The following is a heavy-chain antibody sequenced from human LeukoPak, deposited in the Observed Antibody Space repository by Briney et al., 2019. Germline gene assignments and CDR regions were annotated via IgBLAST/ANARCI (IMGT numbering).Heavy chain of an antibody. CDR3: AKGSSSSRPYYFDY. V-gene: IGHV3-23*01. CDR2: ITGGGDDT. D-gene: IGHD6-6*01. CDR1: RFTFSKYA. J-gene: IGHJ4*02. Sequence: GGSLRLSCVVSRFTFSKYAMSWGRQAPGGGRGWISAITGGGDDTYYAASVKGRFTISRDNSRNSLYLQMNSMRVEATAVYYCAKGSSSSRPYYFDYWGQGALVTVSS.